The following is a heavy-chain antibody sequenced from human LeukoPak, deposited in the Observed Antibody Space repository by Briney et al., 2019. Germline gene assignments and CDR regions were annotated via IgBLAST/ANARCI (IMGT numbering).Heavy chain of an antibody. CDR2: INHSGST. J-gene: IGHJ4*02. D-gene: IGHD1-7*01. V-gene: IGHV4-34*01. CDR3: ARRGSDNWNYENY. CDR1: GGSFSGYY. Sequence: KPSETLSLTCAVYGGSFSGYYWSWIRQPPGKGLEWIGEINHSGSTNYNPSLKSRVTISVDTSKNQFSLKLSSVTAADTAVYYCARRGSDNWNYENYWGQGTLVTVSS.